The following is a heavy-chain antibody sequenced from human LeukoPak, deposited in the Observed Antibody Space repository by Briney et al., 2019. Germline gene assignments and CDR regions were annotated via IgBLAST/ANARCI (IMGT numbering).Heavy chain of an antibody. CDR2: IYHSGST. D-gene: IGHD1-14*01. CDR1: GYSISSGYY. V-gene: IGHV4-38-2*02. CDR3: ARVYRYYYYYYYMDV. J-gene: IGHJ6*03. Sequence: SETLSLTCTVSGYSISSGYYWGWIRQPPGKGLEWIGSIYHSGSTYYNPSLKSRVTISVDTSKNQFSLKLSSVTAADTVVYYCARVYRYYYYYYYMDVWGKGTTVTVSS.